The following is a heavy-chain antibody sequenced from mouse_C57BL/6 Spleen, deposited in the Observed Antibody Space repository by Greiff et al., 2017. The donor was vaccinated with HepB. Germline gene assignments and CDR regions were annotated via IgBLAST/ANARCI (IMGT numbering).Heavy chain of an antibody. CDR3: TQLGPPYYAMDY. CDR1: GYTFTDYE. D-gene: IGHD4-1*02. V-gene: IGHV1-15*01. J-gene: IGHJ4*01. Sequence: QVQLKESGAELVRPGASVTLSCKASGYTFTDYEMHWVKQTPVHGLEWIGAIDPETGGTAYNQKFKGKAILTADKSSSTAYMELRSLTSEDSAVYYCTQLGPPYYAMDYWGQGTSVTVSS. CDR2: IDPETGGT.